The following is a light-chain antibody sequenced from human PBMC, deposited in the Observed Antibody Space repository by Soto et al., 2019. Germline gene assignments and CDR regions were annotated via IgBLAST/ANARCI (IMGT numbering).Light chain of an antibody. J-gene: IGKJ5*01. CDR1: NDISTY. CDR3: QQLSTLPFT. Sequence: DIQLTQSPSLLSASVGDRVTITFRANNDISTYLAWYQQKPGKAPKLMIYEASTLQSGVPSRFSGSGSGTEFTLTISGLLPEDFATYHCQQLSTLPFTFGQGTRLEIK. V-gene: IGKV1-9*01. CDR2: EAS.